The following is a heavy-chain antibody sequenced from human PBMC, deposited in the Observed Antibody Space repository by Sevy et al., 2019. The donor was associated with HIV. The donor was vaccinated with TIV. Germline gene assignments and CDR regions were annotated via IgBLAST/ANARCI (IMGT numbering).Heavy chain of an antibody. D-gene: IGHD3-3*01. CDR3: ARDPTYYDFWSGYYTGWFDP. Sequence: GGSLRLSCAASGFTFSDYYMSWVRQAPGKGLEWVSYISSSGSTIYYADSVKGRFTISRDNAKNSLYLQMNSLRAEDTAWYYCARDPTYYDFWSGYYTGWFDPWGQGTLVTVSS. CDR2: ISSSGSTI. J-gene: IGHJ5*02. V-gene: IGHV3-11*01. CDR1: GFTFSDYY.